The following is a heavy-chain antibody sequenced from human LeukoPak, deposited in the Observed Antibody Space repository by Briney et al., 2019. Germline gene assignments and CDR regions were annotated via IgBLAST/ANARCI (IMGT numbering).Heavy chain of an antibody. CDR1: GSTLTVYY. D-gene: IGHD3-10*01. Sequence: ASVKVSGKVSGSTLTVYYIPWVRKAPGQGLEWGGWINPNSGGTNYAQKFQGSVTMTRDTSISTAYMELSRLRSDDTAVYYCAKVGGYGSGSHFDYWGQGTLVTVSS. CDR3: AKVGGYGSGSHFDY. CDR2: INPNSGGT. J-gene: IGHJ4*02. V-gene: IGHV1-2*02.